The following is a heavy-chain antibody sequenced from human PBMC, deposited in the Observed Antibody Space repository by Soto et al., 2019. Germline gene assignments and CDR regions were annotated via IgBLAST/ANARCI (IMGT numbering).Heavy chain of an antibody. D-gene: IGHD3-22*01. V-gene: IGHV3-48*03. Sequence: PXGSLRLAGAASGFTFSSYEMNWVRQAPGKGLEWVSYISSSGSTIYYADSVKGRFTISRDNAKNSLYLQMNSLRAEDTAVYYCARASNYDSSGYYPTDDAFDIWGQGTMVTV. CDR2: ISSSGSTI. CDR1: GFTFSSYE. J-gene: IGHJ3*02. CDR3: ARASNYDSSGYYPTDDAFDI.